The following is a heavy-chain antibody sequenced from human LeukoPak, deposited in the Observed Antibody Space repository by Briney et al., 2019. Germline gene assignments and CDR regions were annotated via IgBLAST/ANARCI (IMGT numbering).Heavy chain of an antibody. CDR3: ARRVRGVYTWFDP. CDR2: IIPIFGTA. D-gene: IGHD3-10*01. CDR1: GGTFSSYA. V-gene: IGHV1-69*05. J-gene: IGHJ5*02. Sequence: SVKVSCKASGGTFSSYAISWVRQAPGQGLEWMGGIIPIFGTANYAQKFQGSVTITTDESTSTAYMALSSLRSEDTAVYYCARRVRGVYTWFDPWGKGPWSTSPQ.